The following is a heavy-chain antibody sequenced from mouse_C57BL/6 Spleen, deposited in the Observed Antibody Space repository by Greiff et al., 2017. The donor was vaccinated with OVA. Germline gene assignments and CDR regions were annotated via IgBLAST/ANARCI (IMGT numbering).Heavy chain of an antibody. CDR3: ARRGNWYFDV. V-gene: IGHV5-9*01. Sequence: EVQRVESGGGLVKPGGSLKLSCAASGFTFSSYTMSWVRQTPEKRLEWVATISGGGGNNYYPDSVKGRFTISRDNAKNTLYLQMSSLRSEDTALYYCARRGNWYFDVWGTGTTVTVSS. D-gene: IGHD1-1*01. CDR1: GFTFSSYT. CDR2: ISGGGGNN. J-gene: IGHJ1*03.